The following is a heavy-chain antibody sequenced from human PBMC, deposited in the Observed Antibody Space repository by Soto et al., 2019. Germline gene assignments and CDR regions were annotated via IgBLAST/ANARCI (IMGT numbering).Heavy chain of an antibody. CDR1: GFTVNSNY. V-gene: IGHV3-66*01. CDR2: IYSDDST. CDR3: AKGGRHWLVTSDFNF. Sequence: GGSLRLSCAASGFTVNSNYMSWVRQAPGKGLEWVSVIYSDDSTYYADSVKGRFTISRDNSKSTLYLQMNSLRAEDTAVYYCAKGGRHWLVTSDFNFWGQGALVTVSS. J-gene: IGHJ4*02. D-gene: IGHD6-19*01.